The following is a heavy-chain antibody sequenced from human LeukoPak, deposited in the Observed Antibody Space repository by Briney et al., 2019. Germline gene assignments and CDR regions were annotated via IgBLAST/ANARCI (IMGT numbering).Heavy chain of an antibody. V-gene: IGHV3-48*01. D-gene: IGHD3-10*01. CDR2: ISSSSSTI. CDR3: ARDGSGISTH. Sequence: GGSLRLSCAASGFTFSSYSMNWVRQAPGKGLEWVSYISSSSSTIYYADSVKGRFTISRDNAKNSLYLQMNSLRAEDTAVYYCARDGSGISTHWGQGTLVTVSS. CDR1: GFTFSSYS. J-gene: IGHJ4*02.